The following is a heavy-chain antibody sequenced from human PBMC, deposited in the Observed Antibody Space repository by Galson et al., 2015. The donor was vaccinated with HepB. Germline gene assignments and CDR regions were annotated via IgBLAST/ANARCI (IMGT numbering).Heavy chain of an antibody. CDR3: ARLSCRGGSCYSAFDY. J-gene: IGHJ4*02. D-gene: IGHD2-15*01. CDR1: GFTFSNYD. V-gene: IGHV3-48*01. Sequence: SLRLSCAASGFTFSNYDMTWVRRAPGKGLEWVSYIRSSSTTIYYADSVRGRFTISRDNAKNSLYLQMNSLRAEDTAVYYCARLSCRGGSCYSAFDYWGQGTLVTVSS. CDR2: IRSSSTTI.